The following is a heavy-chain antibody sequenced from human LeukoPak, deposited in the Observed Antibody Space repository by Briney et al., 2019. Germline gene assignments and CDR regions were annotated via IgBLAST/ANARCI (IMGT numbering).Heavy chain of an antibody. CDR2: ISGRTGAT. CDR1: GFTSTTNA. CDR3: AKCGNSGCHLIDY. V-gene: IGHV3-23*01. J-gene: IGHJ4*02. D-gene: IGHD5-12*01. Sequence: GRSLRLSCAASGFTSTTNAMSWVRQAPGKGLEWVSAISGRTGATYYADSEKGRFTISRDNSKSTLYLQMDSLRAEDTAVYYCAKCGNSGCHLIDYWGQGTLVTVSS.